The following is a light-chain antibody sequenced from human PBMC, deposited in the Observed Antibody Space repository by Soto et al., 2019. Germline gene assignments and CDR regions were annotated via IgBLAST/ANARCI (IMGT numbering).Light chain of an antibody. Sequence: DIQLTQSPSTLSTSVGYRAPTPCLASHNISSWLAWFRQKPGKAPRLLIYEASRLESGVPSRISGSGSGTEFTLTSSSLQHDDFATYYCQQYTNYPWTFGQGTKVEIK. CDR2: EAS. J-gene: IGKJ1*01. CDR1: HNISSW. CDR3: QQYTNYPWT. V-gene: IGKV1-5*03.